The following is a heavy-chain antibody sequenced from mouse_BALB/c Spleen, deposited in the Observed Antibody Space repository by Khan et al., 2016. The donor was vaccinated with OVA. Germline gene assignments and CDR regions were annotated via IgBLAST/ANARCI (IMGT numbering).Heavy chain of an antibody. CDR3: TRSGYGSFAY. J-gene: IGHJ3*01. CDR1: GYTFSSYY. V-gene: IGHV1S81*02. Sequence: VQLQESGAELVKPGASVKLSCKASGYTFSSYYIYWVKQRPGQGLEWIGEINPNNGGTNFNEKFKTKATLTVERSSHTAYTQLSSLTSEYAAVYYWTRSGYGSFAYWGQGTLVTVSA. D-gene: IGHD2-10*02. CDR2: INPNNGGT.